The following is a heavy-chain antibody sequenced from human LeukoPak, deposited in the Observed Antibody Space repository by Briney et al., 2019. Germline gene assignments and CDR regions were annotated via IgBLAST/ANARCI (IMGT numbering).Heavy chain of an antibody. CDR3: ARLGRDGYNYRGDY. CDR2: IYTSGST. D-gene: IGHD5-24*01. Sequence: SETLSLTCTVSGGSISSYYWSWIRQPPGKGLEWIGYIYTSGSTNYNPSLKCRVTISVDTSKNQFSLKLSSVTAADTAVYYCARLGRDGYNYRGDYWGQGTLVTVSS. V-gene: IGHV4-4*09. J-gene: IGHJ4*02. CDR1: GGSISSYY.